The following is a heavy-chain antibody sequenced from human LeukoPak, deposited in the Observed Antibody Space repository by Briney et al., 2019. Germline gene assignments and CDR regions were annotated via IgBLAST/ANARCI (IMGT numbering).Heavy chain of an antibody. CDR2: INHSGST. J-gene: IGHJ5*02. V-gene: IGHV4-34*01. D-gene: IGHD6-13*01. CDR3: ARAGSYSSSWYAKYNWFDP. CDR1: GGSFSGYY. Sequence: SETLSLTCAVYGGSFSGYYWSWIRQPPGKGLEWIGEINHSGSTNYNPSLKRRVTISVDTSKNQFSLKLSSVTAADTAVYYCARAGSYSSSWYAKYNWFDPWGQGTLVTVSS.